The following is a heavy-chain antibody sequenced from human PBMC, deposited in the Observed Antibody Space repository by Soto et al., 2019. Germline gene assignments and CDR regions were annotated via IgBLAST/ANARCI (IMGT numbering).Heavy chain of an antibody. J-gene: IGHJ6*02. Sequence: EVQLVESGGGLVQPGGCLRLSCAASGFTFSSYGMHWVRQATGKGLEWVSAIDTAGDTYYPGSVKGRFTISRETAKNSFYLQMHSLTVGDTAVYYCARAPPLYTSSWYENYYYCAMDVWGQGTTVTVSS. V-gene: IGHV3-13*04. CDR2: IDTAGDT. D-gene: IGHD6-13*01. CDR3: ARAPPLYTSSWYENYYYCAMDV. CDR1: GFTFSSYG.